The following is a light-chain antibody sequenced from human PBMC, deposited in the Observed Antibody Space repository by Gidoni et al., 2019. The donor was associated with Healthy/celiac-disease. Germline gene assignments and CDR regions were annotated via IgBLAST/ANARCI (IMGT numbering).Light chain of an antibody. CDR3: GTWDSSLSAVV. CDR1: SSNSGNNY. CDR2: DNN. J-gene: IGLJ2*01. V-gene: IGLV1-51*01. Sequence: QSVLTQPPSASAAPGQKVTISCSGSSSNSGNNYVSWYQQLPGTAPKPLIYDNNKRPSGIPHRFSGSKAGTSAIVVITGLQTGDDADYYCGTWDSSLSAVVFGGGTKLTVL.